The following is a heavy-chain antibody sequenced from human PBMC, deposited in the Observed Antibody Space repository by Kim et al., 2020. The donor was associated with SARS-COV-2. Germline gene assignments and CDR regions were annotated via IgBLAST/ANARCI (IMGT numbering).Heavy chain of an antibody. CDR3: ARSIRDLRPYYYYGMDV. V-gene: IGHV4-59*01. J-gene: IGHJ6*02. Sequence: SETLSLTCTVSGGSISSYYWSWIRQPPGKGLEWIGYIYYSGSTNYNPSLKSRVTISVDTSKNQFSLKLSSVTAADTAVYYCARSIRDLRPYYYYGMDVWGQGTTVTVSS. CDR2: IYYSGST. D-gene: IGHD3-9*01. CDR1: GGSISSYY.